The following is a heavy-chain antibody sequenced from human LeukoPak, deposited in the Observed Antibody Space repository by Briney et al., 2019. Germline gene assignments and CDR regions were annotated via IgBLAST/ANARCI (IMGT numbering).Heavy chain of an antibody. CDR2: ISGSGGST. J-gene: IGHJ4*02. CDR3: ANLQLPLASSPY. Sequence: QPGGSLRLSCAASGFTFSSYAMSWARQAPGKGLEWVSAISGSGGSTYYADSVKGRFTISRDNSKNTLYLQMNSLRAEDTAVYYCANLQLPLASSPYWGQGTLVTVSS. V-gene: IGHV3-23*01. CDR1: GFTFSSYA. D-gene: IGHD5-18*01.